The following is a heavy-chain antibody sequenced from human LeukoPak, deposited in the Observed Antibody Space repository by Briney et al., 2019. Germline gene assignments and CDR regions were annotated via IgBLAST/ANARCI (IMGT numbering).Heavy chain of an antibody. Sequence: SVKVSCKASRGTFSSYAISWLRQAPGQGLEWVGGIIPIFGTANYAQKFQGRVTITPDESTSTACMELSSLRSEDTAVYYCARGAGLYYFDYWGQGTLVTVSS. CDR1: RGTFSSYA. V-gene: IGHV1-69*13. CDR2: IIPIFGTA. CDR3: ARGAGLYYFDY. J-gene: IGHJ4*02.